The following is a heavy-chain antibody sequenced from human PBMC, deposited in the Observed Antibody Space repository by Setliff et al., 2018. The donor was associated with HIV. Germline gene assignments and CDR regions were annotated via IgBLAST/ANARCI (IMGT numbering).Heavy chain of an antibody. Sequence: GASVKVSCKASGGTFSSYAISWVRQAPGQGLEWMGGLTPMVGTPRYAQKFQGRVTISAEESTSTAYMELSSLRAEDSALYFCASGDALMQLWLDWGQGTLVTV. J-gene: IGHJ4*02. CDR1: GGTFSSYA. V-gene: IGHV1-69*13. CDR3: ASGDALMQLWLD. D-gene: IGHD6-19*01. CDR2: LTPMVGTP.